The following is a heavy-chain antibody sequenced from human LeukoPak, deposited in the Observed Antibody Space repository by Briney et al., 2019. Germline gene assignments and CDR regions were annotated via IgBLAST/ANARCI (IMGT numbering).Heavy chain of an antibody. D-gene: IGHD2-21*02. CDR3: ARDALAYCGGDCYFAAFDI. Sequence: SETLSLTCTVSGGSISSGSYYWSWIRQPAGKGLEWIGRIYTSGSTNYNPSLKSRVTISVDTSKNQFSLKLSSVTAADTAVYYCARDALAYCGGDCYFAAFDIWGQGTRVTVSS. CDR2: IYTSGST. J-gene: IGHJ3*02. CDR1: GGSISSGSYY. V-gene: IGHV4-61*02.